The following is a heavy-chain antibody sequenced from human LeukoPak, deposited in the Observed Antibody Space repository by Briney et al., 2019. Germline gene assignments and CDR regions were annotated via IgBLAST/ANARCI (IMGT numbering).Heavy chain of an antibody. J-gene: IGHJ4*02. CDR1: GFTVSSDD. CDR2: LDSDGSP. D-gene: IGHD2-15*01. Sequence: PGGSLRLSCAAFGFTVSSDDMNWVRQAPGKGLEWVSILDSDGSPSYADSVKGRFTISRDNSKNTLYLQMNSLRAEDTAVYYCAKVSHCSGGSCGEFDYWGQGTLVTVSS. CDR3: AKVSHCSGGSCGEFDY. V-gene: IGHV3-53*01.